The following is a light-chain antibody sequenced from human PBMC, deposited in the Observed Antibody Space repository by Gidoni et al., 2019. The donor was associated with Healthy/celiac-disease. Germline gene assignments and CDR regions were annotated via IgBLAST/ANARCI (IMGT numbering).Light chain of an antibody. V-gene: IGKV1-5*01. J-gene: IGKJ1*01. CDR2: DAS. CDR1: QSISSW. CDR3: QQYYSYSRT. Sequence: DIQITQSPSTLSASVGDRVTITCRASQSISSWLAWYQQKPGKAPKLLIYDASSLESGVPSRFSGSGSGTEFTLTISSLQPDDFATYYCQQYYSYSRTFGQGTKVEIK.